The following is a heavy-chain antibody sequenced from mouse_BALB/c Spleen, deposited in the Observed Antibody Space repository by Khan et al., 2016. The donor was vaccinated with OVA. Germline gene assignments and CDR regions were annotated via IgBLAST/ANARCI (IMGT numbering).Heavy chain of an antibody. Sequence: QVQLKESGTELARPGASVKLSCKASGYTFTSYWMQWVKQRPGQGLDWIGAVYPGDGNTRYTQKFKGKATLTADKSSSTAYIRLSSLASEDSAVYYCARGGITTGYFDYWGQGTSLTVSS. D-gene: IGHD1-1*01. CDR3: ARGGITTGYFDY. V-gene: IGHV1-87*01. CDR2: VYPGDGNT. CDR1: GYTFTSYW. J-gene: IGHJ2*02.